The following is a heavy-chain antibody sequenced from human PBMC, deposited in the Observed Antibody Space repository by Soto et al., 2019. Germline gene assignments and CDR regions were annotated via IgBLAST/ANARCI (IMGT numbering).Heavy chain of an antibody. CDR1: GFGFTFSTSA. J-gene: IGHJ5*02. CDR2: FRESGGTT. V-gene: IGHV3-23*01. D-gene: IGHD1-20*01. Sequence: GGSLRLSCAASGFGFTFSTSAMSWVRQAPGKGLEWVSTFRESGGTTHYANSAKGRFTISRDTSKNMLYLQMNSLRAEDTAVYYCASRPYNWNATHWFDPWGQGTLVTVSS. CDR3: ASRPYNWNATHWFDP.